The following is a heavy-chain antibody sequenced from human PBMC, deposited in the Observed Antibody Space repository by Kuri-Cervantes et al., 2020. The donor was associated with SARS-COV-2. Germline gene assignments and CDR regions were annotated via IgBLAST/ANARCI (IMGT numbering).Heavy chain of an antibody. CDR2: ISYDGSNK. J-gene: IGHJ4*02. D-gene: IGHD3-22*01. V-gene: IGHV3-30-3*01. CDR1: GFTFSSYA. Sequence: GESLKISCAASGFTFSSYAMHWVRQAPGKGLEWVAVISYDGSNKYYADSVKGRFTISRDNSKNTLYLQMNSLRAEDTAVYYCARHPPGYYDSSGYYDYWGQGTLVTVSS. CDR3: ARHPPGYYDSSGYYDY.